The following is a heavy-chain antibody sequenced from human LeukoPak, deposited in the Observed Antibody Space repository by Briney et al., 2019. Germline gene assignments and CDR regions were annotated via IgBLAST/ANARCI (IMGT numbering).Heavy chain of an antibody. Sequence: GGSLRLSCAASGFTFYDYETSWGRHVPEKGLEYVSGISKSGRATGYGDSVKGRFTISRDNAKNSLFLQMTSLRAEDTALYHCARVPGSHYYYYMDVWGKGAAVTVSS. CDR2: ISKSGRAT. V-gene: IGHV3-20*01. CDR1: GFTFYDYE. CDR3: ARVPGSHYYYYMDV. J-gene: IGHJ6*03.